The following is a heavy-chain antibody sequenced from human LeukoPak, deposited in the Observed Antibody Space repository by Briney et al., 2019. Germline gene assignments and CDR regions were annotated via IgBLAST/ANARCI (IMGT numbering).Heavy chain of an antibody. D-gene: IGHD2-21*01. Sequence: GEALNFSCTGSGYSFPSYWIAWVRQMRRKGLEWMGIISPGDSDTRYSPSFQGQVTISPDKSINPAYLQWSSLKASDTAMYYCARPPQAYCGGECYNNAFDIWGQGTMVTVSS. CDR1: GYSFPSYW. J-gene: IGHJ3*02. CDR3: ARPPQAYCGGECYNNAFDI. CDR2: ISPGDSDT. V-gene: IGHV5-51*01.